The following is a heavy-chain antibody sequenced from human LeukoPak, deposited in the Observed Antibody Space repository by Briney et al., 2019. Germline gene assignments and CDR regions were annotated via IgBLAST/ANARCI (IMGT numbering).Heavy chain of an antibody. Sequence: PGRSLRLSCAASGFTFSSYGMHWVRQAPGKGLEWVAVIWYDGSNKYYADSVKGRFTISRDNSKNTLYLQMNSLRAEDTAVYYCARERYSSGWYHFDYWGQGTLVTVSS. CDR1: GFTFSSYG. CDR2: IWYDGSNK. J-gene: IGHJ4*02. V-gene: IGHV3-33*01. CDR3: ARERYSSGWYHFDY. D-gene: IGHD6-19*01.